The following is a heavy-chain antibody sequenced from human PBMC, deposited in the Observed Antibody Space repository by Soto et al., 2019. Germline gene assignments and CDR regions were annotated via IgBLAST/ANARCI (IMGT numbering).Heavy chain of an antibody. V-gene: IGHV4-30-2*01. CDR1: GGSISSGGYS. D-gene: IGHD1-1*01. CDR3: ARGLWNDVFQY. Sequence: SETLSLTCAVSGGSISSGGYSWTWIRQPPGKGLEWIGYVHHTGSTTYNPSLKTRVNISVDRPNNQFFLTLTSATAADSAIYYCARGLWNDVFQYWGRGILVTV. J-gene: IGHJ1*01. CDR2: VHHTGST.